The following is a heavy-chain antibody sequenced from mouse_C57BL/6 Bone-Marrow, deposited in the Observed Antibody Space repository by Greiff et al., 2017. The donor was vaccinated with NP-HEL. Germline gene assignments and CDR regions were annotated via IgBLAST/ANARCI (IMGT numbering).Heavy chain of an antibody. Sequence: EVQLQQSGPGLVKPSQSLSLTCSVTGYSITSGYYWNWIRQFPGNKLEWMGYICYDGSNNYNPSLKNRISITRDTSKNQFFLKLNSVTTEDTATYYCAREGWNSRFAYWGQGTLVTVSA. CDR1: GYSITSGYY. J-gene: IGHJ3*01. CDR2: ICYDGSN. D-gene: IGHD2-5*01. V-gene: IGHV3-6*01. CDR3: AREGWNSRFAY.